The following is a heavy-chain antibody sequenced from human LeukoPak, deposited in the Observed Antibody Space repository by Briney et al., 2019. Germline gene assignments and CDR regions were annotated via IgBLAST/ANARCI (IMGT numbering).Heavy chain of an antibody. CDR1: GFTFSSYA. V-gene: IGHV3-23*01. Sequence: GGSLRLSCAASGFTFSSYAMSWVRQAPGKGLEWVSGISGSGGSTYYADSVKGRFTISRDNSKNTLYLQMNSLRAEDTAVYYCAKGSNSYYFAFDIWGQGTMVTVSS. J-gene: IGHJ3*02. CDR2: ISGSGGST. D-gene: IGHD1-26*01. CDR3: AKGSNSYYFAFDI.